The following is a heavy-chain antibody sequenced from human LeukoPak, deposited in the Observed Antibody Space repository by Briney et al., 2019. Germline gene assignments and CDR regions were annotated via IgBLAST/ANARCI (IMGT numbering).Heavy chain of an antibody. Sequence: GGSLRLSCAASGFTFGSSSMTCVRQAPGKGLEWVSSISSSGTYIYYADSVKGRFTISRDNAKNSLYLQMNSLRAEDTAVYYCARDPGRSGGSCYSDYWGQGTLVTVSS. CDR2: ISSSGTYI. CDR1: GFTFGSSS. D-gene: IGHD2-15*01. V-gene: IGHV3-21*01. CDR3: ARDPGRSGGSCYSDY. J-gene: IGHJ4*02.